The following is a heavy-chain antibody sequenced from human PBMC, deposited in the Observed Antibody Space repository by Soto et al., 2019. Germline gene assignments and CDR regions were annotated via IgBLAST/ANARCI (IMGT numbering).Heavy chain of an antibody. J-gene: IGHJ3*02. D-gene: IGHD3-3*01. CDR1: GFTFSSYA. V-gene: IGHV3-23*01. CDR3: AKDRPRKYFWSGHQGSAFDI. Sequence: GVSLRLSCAASGFTFSSYAMSWVRQAPVNGPEWVSAISGSGGSTYYADSVKGRCTISRDNSKNTLYLQMNSLRAEDTAVYYCAKDRPRKYFWSGHQGSAFDIWGQGAMVTVSS. CDR2: ISGSGGST.